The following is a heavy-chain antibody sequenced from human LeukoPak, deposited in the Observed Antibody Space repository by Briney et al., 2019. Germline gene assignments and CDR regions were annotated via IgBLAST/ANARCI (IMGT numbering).Heavy chain of an antibody. J-gene: IGHJ3*02. CDR2: ISQDGSVT. CDR3: ARALTDTRNGLDI. D-gene: IGHD3-9*01. Sequence: GGSLRLSCAASGFTLRRNWMHWVRQVPGKRLVWVSRISQDGSVTNSADSVQGRFTISRDDAKNTLYLQMNSLRAEDTAVYYCARALTDTRNGLDIWGQGTMVTVSS. V-gene: IGHV3-74*01. CDR1: GFTLRRNW.